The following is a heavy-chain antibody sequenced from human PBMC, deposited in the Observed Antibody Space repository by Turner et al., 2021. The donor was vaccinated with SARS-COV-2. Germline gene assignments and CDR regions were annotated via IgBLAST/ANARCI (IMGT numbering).Heavy chain of an antibody. D-gene: IGHD2-15*01. CDR3: AKAGGLYCSGGSCYSGLFDY. J-gene: IGHJ4*02. CDR1: GFTTLPYG. CDR2: ISYDGSNT. V-gene: IGHV3-30*18. Sequence: QVQLVESGGGVVQTGRYLTLSCSAYGFTTLPYGMHWVRQAPGKGLGWVAVISYDGSNTYYADSVKGRFTISRDNSKNTLYLQMNSLRAEDTAVYYCAKAGGLYCSGGSCYSGLFDYWGQGTLVTVSS.